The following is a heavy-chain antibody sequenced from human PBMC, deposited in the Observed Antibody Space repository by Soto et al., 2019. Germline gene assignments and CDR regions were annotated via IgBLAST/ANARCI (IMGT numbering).Heavy chain of an antibody. CDR1: GGTFSSYA. CDR2: IIPIFGTA. CDR3: ARDRSSLNAFDI. Sequence: SVKVSCKASGGTFSSYAISWVRQAPGQGLEWMGGIIPIFGTANYAQKFQGRVTITADESTSTAYMELSSLRSEDTAVYYCARDRSSLNAFDIWGQGTMVTVS. D-gene: IGHD6-6*01. V-gene: IGHV1-69*13. J-gene: IGHJ3*02.